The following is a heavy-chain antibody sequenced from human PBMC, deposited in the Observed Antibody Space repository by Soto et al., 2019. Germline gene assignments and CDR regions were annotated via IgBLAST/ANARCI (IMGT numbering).Heavy chain of an antibody. CDR3: AKDPGYSSGWHYYYGMDV. Sequence: QVQLVESGGGVVQPGRSLRLSCAASGFTFSSYGMHWVRQAPGKGPEWVAVISYDGSNKYYADSVKGRFTISRDNSKNTLYLQMNSLRAEDTSVYYCAKDPGYSSGWHYYYGMDVWGQGTTVTVSS. CDR2: ISYDGSNK. V-gene: IGHV3-30*18. CDR1: GFTFSSYG. J-gene: IGHJ6*02. D-gene: IGHD6-19*01.